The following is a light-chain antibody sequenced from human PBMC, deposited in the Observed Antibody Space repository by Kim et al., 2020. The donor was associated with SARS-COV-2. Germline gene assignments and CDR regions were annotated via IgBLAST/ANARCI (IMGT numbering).Light chain of an antibody. J-gene: IGKJ1*01. CDR2: DAS. CDR1: RVIGTW. Sequence: DIQMTQTPSTVSSGVGDRVTITCRASRVIGTWLAWYQQKPGKAPKLLIFDASNLQSRVPSRFSGSGSGTQFTLTISSLQPDDYGTYFCQQYRRDSRTFGQGTKVDIK. CDR3: QQYRRDSRT. V-gene: IGKV1-5*01.